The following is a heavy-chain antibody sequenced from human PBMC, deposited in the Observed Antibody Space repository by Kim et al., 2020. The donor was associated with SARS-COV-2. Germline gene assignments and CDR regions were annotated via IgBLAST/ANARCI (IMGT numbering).Heavy chain of an antibody. CDR2: ISWNSGSI. D-gene: IGHD6-19*01. J-gene: IGHJ4*02. CDR1: GFTFDDYA. Sequence: GGSLRLSCAASGFTFDDYAMHWVRQAPGKGLEWVSGISWNSGSIGYADSVKGRFTISRDNSKNSLYLQMNSLRAEDTALYYCAKDNISGGWDTFFDYWGQGTLVTVSS. V-gene: IGHV3-9*01. CDR3: AKDNISGGWDTFFDY.